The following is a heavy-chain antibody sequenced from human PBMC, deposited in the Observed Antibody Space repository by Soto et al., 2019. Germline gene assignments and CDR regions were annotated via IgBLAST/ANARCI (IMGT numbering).Heavy chain of an antibody. V-gene: IGHV3-23*01. D-gene: IGHD6-19*01. CDR1: GFTVSNYG. Sequence: EVQLLESGGGLVQPGGSLRLSCAASGFTVSNYGMTGVRQAPGKGLEWVSGMSRDGGVTDYTDSVKGRFTISRDISKNTLYLQMNSLRAEDTAVYYCAKIDKFNPQSSGWANRFDYWGQGTLVTVSS. J-gene: IGHJ4*02. CDR2: MSRDGGVT. CDR3: AKIDKFNPQSSGWANRFDY.